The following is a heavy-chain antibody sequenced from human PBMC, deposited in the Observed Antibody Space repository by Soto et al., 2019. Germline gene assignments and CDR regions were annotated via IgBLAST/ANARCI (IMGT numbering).Heavy chain of an antibody. V-gene: IGHV1-46*01. CDR1: GYTFTSYY. J-gene: IGHJ5*02. D-gene: IGHD6-6*01. Sequence: QVQLVQSGAEVKKPGASVKVSCKASGYTFTSYYMHWVRQAPGQGLEWMGIINPSGGSTSYAQKFQGRVTMTRDTSTSTVYMELSSLRSEDTAVYYCARDQGDSSSSRNWFDPWGQGTLVTVSS. CDR3: ARDQGDSSSSRNWFDP. CDR2: INPSGGST.